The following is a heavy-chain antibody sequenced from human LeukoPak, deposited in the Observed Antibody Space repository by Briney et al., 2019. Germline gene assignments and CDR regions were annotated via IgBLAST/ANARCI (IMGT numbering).Heavy chain of an antibody. CDR2: ITSDGTDT. J-gene: IGHJ6*02. CDR1: GFSFSDYW. CDR3: ARDRGVLLSDALSLYYYGMDV. Sequence: GGSLRLSCAASGFSFSDYWMHRVRQAPGEGLVWVSRITSDGTDTSYADSVKGRFTISRDNAKNTLDLQMNSLRAEDTAVYYCARDRGVLLSDALSLYYYGMDVWGQGTTVTVSS. D-gene: IGHD3-10*01. V-gene: IGHV3-74*01.